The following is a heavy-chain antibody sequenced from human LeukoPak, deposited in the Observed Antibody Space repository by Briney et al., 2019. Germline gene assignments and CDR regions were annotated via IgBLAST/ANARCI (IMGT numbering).Heavy chain of an antibody. J-gene: IGHJ4*02. CDR1: GFTFSDFG. V-gene: IGHV3-30*18. D-gene: IGHD5-12*01. CDR2: ISHDGKSK. CDR3: AKDRSYSRYEPLDY. Sequence: GGSLRLSCAASGFTFSDFGMHWVRQAPGKGLESVAVISHDGKSKYSADSVKGRFTISRDNSKNTLYLQMDSLRVEDTAVYYCAKDRSYSRYEPLDYWGQGTLVTVSS.